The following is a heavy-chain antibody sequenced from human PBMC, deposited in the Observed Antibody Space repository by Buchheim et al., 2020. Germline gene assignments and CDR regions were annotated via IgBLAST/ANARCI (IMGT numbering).Heavy chain of an antibody. CDR2: IKSKSHGETT. J-gene: IGHJ4*02. D-gene: IGHD1-14*01. CDR1: GFNFNVFW. CDR3: TTYQTPDALLAYFEA. V-gene: IGHV3-15*01. Sequence: EVQLVESGGGLVKPGGSLRLSCAASGFNFNVFWMSWVRQAPGKGLEWVGHIKSKSHGETTYYAALVKGRFTISRDDSDNMVYLQMNSLKTDDTAVYYCTTYQTPDALLAYFEAWGQGTL.